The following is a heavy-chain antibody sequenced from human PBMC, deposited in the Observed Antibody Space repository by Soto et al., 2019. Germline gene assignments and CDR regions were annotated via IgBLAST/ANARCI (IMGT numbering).Heavy chain of an antibody. V-gene: IGHV1-18*01. D-gene: IGHD2-15*01. Sequence: GXPVKISCKASGFTFTNYGISWLRQAPGQGFEWMGWITGSTGDTNYAQKFQDRLAMTTDTSADTAYMELRSLRGDDTAVYYCARDKVGTAADFWGQGTLVTVSS. J-gene: IGHJ4*02. CDR2: ITGSTGDT. CDR3: ARDKVGTAADF. CDR1: GFTFTNYG.